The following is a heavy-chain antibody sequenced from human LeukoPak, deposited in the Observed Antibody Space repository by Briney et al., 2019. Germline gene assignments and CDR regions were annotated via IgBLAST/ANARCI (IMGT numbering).Heavy chain of an antibody. J-gene: IGHJ4*02. CDR1: GFSFSDAW. Sequence: GSLRLSCAASGFSFSDAWMNWVRQAPGKGLEWVAVISYDGNNKYYADSVKGRFTISRDNSKNTLYLQMNSLRAEDTAVYYCARDYSSGWYGDYWGQGTLVTVSS. CDR2: ISYDGNNK. V-gene: IGHV3-30*03. CDR3: ARDYSSGWYGDY. D-gene: IGHD6-19*01.